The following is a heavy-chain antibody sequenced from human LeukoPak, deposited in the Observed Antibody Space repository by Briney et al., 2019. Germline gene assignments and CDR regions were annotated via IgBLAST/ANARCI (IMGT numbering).Heavy chain of an antibody. V-gene: IGHV3-23*01. Sequence: GGSLRLSCAASGFTFTNAWMSWVRQAPGKGLEWVSAISGSGGYTYYVDSVKGRFTISRDNSKNTLYVQMNSLRAEDTAVYYCAKWHYDFWSGYYTGVDYWGRGTLVTVSS. D-gene: IGHD3-3*01. J-gene: IGHJ4*02. CDR2: ISGSGGYT. CDR1: GFTFTNAW. CDR3: AKWHYDFWSGYYTGVDY.